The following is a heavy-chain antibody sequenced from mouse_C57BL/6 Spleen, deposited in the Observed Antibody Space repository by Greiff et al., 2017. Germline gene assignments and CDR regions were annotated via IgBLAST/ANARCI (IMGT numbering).Heavy chain of an antibody. CDR3: TRDDYDEGYAMDY. Sequence: EVNVVESGEGLVKPGGSLKLSCAASGFTFSSDAMSWVRQTPEKRLEWVAYISSGGDYIYYADTVKGRFTISRDNARNTLYLQMSSLKSEDTAMYYCTRDDYDEGYAMDYWGQGTSVTVSS. CDR2: ISSGGDYI. V-gene: IGHV5-9-1*02. D-gene: IGHD2-4*01. CDR1: GFTFSSDA. J-gene: IGHJ4*01.